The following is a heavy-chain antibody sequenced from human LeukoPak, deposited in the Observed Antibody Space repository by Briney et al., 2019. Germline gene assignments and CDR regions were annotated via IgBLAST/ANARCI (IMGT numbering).Heavy chain of an antibody. CDR3: ARGGVVTAIGEFDY. J-gene: IGHJ4*02. CDR1: GYSFTGYQ. V-gene: IGHV1-2*02. CDR2: INPNNGDT. Sequence: ASVKVSCKASGYSFTGYQMHWVRQAPGQGLEWMGWINPNNGDTNYAQKFQGRVAMTRDTSISTAYMELSSLRSDDTAVYYCARGGVVTAIGEFDYWGQGTLVTVSS. D-gene: IGHD2-21*02.